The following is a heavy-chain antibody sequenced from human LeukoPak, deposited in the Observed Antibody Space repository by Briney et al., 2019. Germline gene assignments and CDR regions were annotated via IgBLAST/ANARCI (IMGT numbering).Heavy chain of an antibody. CDR1: GGSISSSSYY. V-gene: IGHV4-39*07. CDR2: IYYSGST. J-gene: IGHJ4*02. D-gene: IGHD3-22*01. CDR3: ARENPSGYYNRPIDY. Sequence: PSEALPLTCTVSGGSISSSSYYWGWIRQPPGKGLEWIGSIYYSGSTYYNPSLKSRVTMSVDTSKNQFSLKLSSVTAADTAIYYCARENPSGYYNRPIDYWGQGTLVTVSS.